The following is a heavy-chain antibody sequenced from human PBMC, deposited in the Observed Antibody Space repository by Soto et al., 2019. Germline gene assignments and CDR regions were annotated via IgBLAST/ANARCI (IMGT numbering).Heavy chain of an antibody. CDR1: GGSISSSSYY. CDR3: ARNLHSITIFGVDYGMDV. CDR2: IYYSGST. J-gene: IGHJ6*02. V-gene: IGHV4-39*07. D-gene: IGHD3-3*01. Sequence: SETLSLTCTVSGGSISSSSYYWGWIRQPPGKGLEWIGSIYYSGSTYYNPSHKSRVTISVDTSKNQFSLKLSSVTAEDTAVDYCARNLHSITIFGVDYGMDVWGQGTTVTVSS.